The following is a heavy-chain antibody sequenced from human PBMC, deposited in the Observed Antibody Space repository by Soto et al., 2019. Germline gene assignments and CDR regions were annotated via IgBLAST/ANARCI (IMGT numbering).Heavy chain of an antibody. V-gene: IGHV4-34*01. CDR1: GGSFSGYY. Sequence: SETLSLTCAVYGGSFSGYYWSWIRQPPGKGLEWIGEINHSGSTNYNPSLKSRVTISVDTSKNQFSLKLSSVTAADTAVYYCARDRSAFEYSSSAYGMDVWGQGTTVTVSS. J-gene: IGHJ6*02. D-gene: IGHD6-6*01. CDR3: ARDRSAFEYSSSAYGMDV. CDR2: INHSGST.